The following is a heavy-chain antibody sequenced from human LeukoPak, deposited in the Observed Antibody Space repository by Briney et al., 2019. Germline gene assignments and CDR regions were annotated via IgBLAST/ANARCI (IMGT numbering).Heavy chain of an antibody. J-gene: IGHJ4*02. CDR1: GFTFSSYA. V-gene: IGHV3-30-3*01. D-gene: IGHD2-2*01. CDR3: ARDSNSCSSTSCPDY. Sequence: GGSLRLSCAASGFTFSSYAMHWVRQAPGKGLEWVAVISYDGSNKYYADSVKGRFTISRDNSKNTLYLQMNSLRAEDTAVYYCARDSNSCSSTSCPDYWGQGTLVTVSS. CDR2: ISYDGSNK.